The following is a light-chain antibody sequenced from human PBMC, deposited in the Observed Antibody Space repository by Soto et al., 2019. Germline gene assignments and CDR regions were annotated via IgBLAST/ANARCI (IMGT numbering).Light chain of an antibody. CDR2: DFS. CDR3: SSYTSSSTDVV. J-gene: IGLJ2*01. Sequence: QSALTQPASVSGPPDRSTTFSGTEPRMEFGGYNYVPWNQQHPGKAPKLMIYDFSNRPSGVSNRFSGSKSGNTASLTISGLQAEDEADYYCSSYTSSSTDVVFGGGTKLTVL. V-gene: IGLV2-14*01. CDR1: RMEFGGYNY.